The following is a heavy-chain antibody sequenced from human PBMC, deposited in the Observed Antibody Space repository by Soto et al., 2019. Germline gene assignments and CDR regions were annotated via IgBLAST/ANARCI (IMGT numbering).Heavy chain of an antibody. CDR3: ARAAIAARTNNYYYYGMDV. V-gene: IGHV3-30-3*01. J-gene: IGHJ6*02. Sequence: GSLRLSCAASGFTFSSYAMHWVRQAPGKGLEWVAVISYDGSNKYYADSVKGRFTISRDNSKNTLYLQMNSLRAEDTAVYYCARAAIAARTNNYYYYGMDVWGQGTTVTVSS. CDR1: GFTFSSYA. CDR2: ISYDGSNK. D-gene: IGHD6-6*01.